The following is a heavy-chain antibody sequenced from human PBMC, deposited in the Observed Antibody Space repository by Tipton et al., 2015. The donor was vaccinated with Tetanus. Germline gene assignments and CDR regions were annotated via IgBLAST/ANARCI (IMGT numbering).Heavy chain of an antibody. J-gene: IGHJ4*02. CDR1: GFTFSNYK. CDR3: ARGAIQPLDY. CDR2: ISSTSRYI. Sequence: SLRLSCEVSGFTFSNYKMNWVRQAPGRGLEWVSSISSTSRYINYADSVKGRFTISRDNARNSLFLEMNSLRADDTAMYFCARGAIQPLDYWGQGTLVTVSS. V-gene: IGHV3-21*04. D-gene: IGHD2-2*01.